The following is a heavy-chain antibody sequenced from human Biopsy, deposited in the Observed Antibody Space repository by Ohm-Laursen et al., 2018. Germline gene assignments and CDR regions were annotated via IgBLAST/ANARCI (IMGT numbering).Heavy chain of an antibody. Sequence: SLRLSCAASRFTFSDYFMSWIRQAPGKGLEWVSYISSSGITVHYADSVKGRFTTSRDNAKNSLYLQMNSLRAEDTAIYYCARSGWNFGFDSWGKGTLVAVSS. CDR1: RFTFSDYF. CDR2: ISSSGITV. J-gene: IGHJ4*02. CDR3: ARSGWNFGFDS. V-gene: IGHV3-11*01. D-gene: IGHD6-19*01.